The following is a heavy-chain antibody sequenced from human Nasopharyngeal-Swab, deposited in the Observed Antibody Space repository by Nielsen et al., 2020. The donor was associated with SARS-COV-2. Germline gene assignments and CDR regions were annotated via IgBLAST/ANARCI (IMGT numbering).Heavy chain of an antibody. CDR3: ARDAPAHYGAFY. V-gene: IGHV3-74*01. Sequence: GESLKISCAASGFTFSRDWMHWVRQAPGKGLVWVSRINGDESITDYADSVTGRFTISRDSSKNTLYLQMDSLRGEDTAVYYCARDAPAHYGAFYWGRGTLVTVSS. D-gene: IGHD4-17*01. J-gene: IGHJ4*02. CDR1: GFTFSRDW. CDR2: INGDESIT.